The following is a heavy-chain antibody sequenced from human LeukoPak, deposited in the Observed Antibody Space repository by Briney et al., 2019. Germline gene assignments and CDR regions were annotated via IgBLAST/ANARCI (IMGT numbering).Heavy chain of an antibody. V-gene: IGHV3-23*01. J-gene: IGHJ4*02. CDR1: GFTFSNYA. D-gene: IGHD3-9*01. CDR3: AKWGDYDVLTGYYVPDY. CDR2: IPGSGGST. Sequence: GGSLRLSCAASGFTFSNYAMSWVRQAPGKGLEWVSAIPGSGGSTYYADSVKGRFTVPRDNSKSTLYLQMNSLRAEDTALYYFAKWGDYDVLTGYYVPDYWGQGTLVTVSS.